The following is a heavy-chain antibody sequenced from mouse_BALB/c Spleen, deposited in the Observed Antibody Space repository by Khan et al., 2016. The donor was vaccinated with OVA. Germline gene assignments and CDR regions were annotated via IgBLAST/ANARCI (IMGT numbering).Heavy chain of an antibody. J-gene: IGHJ2*01. CDR3: ARGNYYGYYFDY. CDR2: ISYSGVT. CDR1: DYSITSGYA. Sequence: EVQLVESGPGLVKPSQSLSLTCTVTDYSITSGYAWNWIRQFPGNKLEWMGYISYSGVTSYTPSLKSRISITRDTPKNQFFLQLNSVTTEDTATYYCARGNYYGYYFDYWGQGTTLTVSS. D-gene: IGHD1-1*01. V-gene: IGHV3-2*02.